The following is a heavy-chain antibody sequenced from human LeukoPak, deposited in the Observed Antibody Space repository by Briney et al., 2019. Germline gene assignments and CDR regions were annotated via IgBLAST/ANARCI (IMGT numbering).Heavy chain of an antibody. CDR3: ANLFRDYYGSGGTPVDY. CDR2: ISWNSGSI. D-gene: IGHD3-10*01. CDR1: GFTFDDYA. V-gene: IGHV3-9*01. Sequence: GGSLRLSCAASGFTFDDYAMHWVRQAPGKGLEWVSGISWNSGSIGYADSVKGRFTISRDNAKNSLYLQMNSLRAEDTALYYCANLFRDYYGSGGTPVDYWGQGTLVTVSS. J-gene: IGHJ4*02.